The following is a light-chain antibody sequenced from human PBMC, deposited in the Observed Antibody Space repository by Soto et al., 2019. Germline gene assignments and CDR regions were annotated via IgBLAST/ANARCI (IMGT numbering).Light chain of an antibody. J-gene: IGLJ1*01. CDR1: SSDVGRYNY. Sequence: QSALTQPASVSGSPGQSITISCTGTSSDVGRYNYVPWYQQHPGRAPKLMIYDVSNRPSGVSNRFSGSKSGNTASLTISGLQAEDEADYYCSSYTSSITHVFGTGTKVTVL. V-gene: IGLV2-14*03. CDR3: SSYTSSITHV. CDR2: DVS.